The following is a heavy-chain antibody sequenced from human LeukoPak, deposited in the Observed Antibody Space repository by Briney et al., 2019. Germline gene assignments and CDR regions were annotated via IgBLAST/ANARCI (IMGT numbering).Heavy chain of an antibody. V-gene: IGHV4-30-4*01. Sequence: ASQTLSLTCTVSGGSISSGDYYWSWIRQPPGKGLEWIGYIYYSGSTYYNPSLKSRVTISVDTSKNRFSLKLSSVTAADTAVYYCARVYRYGSNWFDPWGQGTLVTVSS. J-gene: IGHJ5*02. D-gene: IGHD5-18*01. CDR3: ARVYRYGSNWFDP. CDR1: GGSISSGDYY. CDR2: IYYSGST.